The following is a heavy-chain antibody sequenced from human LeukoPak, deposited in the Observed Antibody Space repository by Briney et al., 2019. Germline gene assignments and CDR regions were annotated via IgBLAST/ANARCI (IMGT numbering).Heavy chain of an antibody. CDR1: GGSISSYY. Sequence: SETLSLTCTVSGGSISSYYWSWIRQPPGKGLEWIGSIYYSGSTYYNPSLKSRVTISVDTSKNQFSLKLSSVTAADTAVYYCARHPRGRRWFDPWGQGTLVTVSS. J-gene: IGHJ5*02. CDR2: IYYSGST. D-gene: IGHD3-10*01. V-gene: IGHV4-59*05. CDR3: ARHPRGRRWFDP.